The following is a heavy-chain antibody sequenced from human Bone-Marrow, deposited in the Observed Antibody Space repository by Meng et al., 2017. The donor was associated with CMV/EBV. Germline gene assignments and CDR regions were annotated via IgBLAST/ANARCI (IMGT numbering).Heavy chain of an antibody. D-gene: IGHD6-19*01. CDR3: GRELLVDSGWNCFDY. J-gene: IGHJ4*02. CDR2: TYYRSKWYN. CDR1: GDSVSSNSAA. Sequence: SCAISGDSVSSNSAAWNWIRQSTSRGLEWLGRTYYRSKWYNDYAVGVKSRITINPDKSKNQFFLQLNSVTPGETAGYYCGRELLVDSGWNCFDYWGEGTLVTVSS. V-gene: IGHV6-1*01.